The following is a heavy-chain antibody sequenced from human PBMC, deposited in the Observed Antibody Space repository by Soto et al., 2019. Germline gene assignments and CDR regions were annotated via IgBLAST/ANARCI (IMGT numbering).Heavy chain of an antibody. CDR2: ISSSSSYI. CDR1: GFTFSSYS. J-gene: IGHJ3*02. CDR3: AIDLATYYDILTGHAGAFDI. V-gene: IGHV3-21*01. D-gene: IGHD3-9*01. Sequence: GGSLRLSCAASGFTFSSYSMNWVRQAPGKGLEWVSSISSSSSYIYYADTVKGRFTISRDNAKNSLYQQMNSLRAEDTAVYYFAIDLATYYDILTGHAGAFDIWGQGTMVTVSS.